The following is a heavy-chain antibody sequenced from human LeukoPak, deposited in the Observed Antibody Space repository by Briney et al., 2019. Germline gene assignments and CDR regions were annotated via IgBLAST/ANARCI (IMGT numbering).Heavy chain of an antibody. D-gene: IGHD3-10*01. CDR3: ARKNYGGKNYFDY. CDR2: ISYDGSNR. V-gene: IGHV3-30-3*01. J-gene: IGHJ4*02. CDR1: GFIFGHYV. Sequence: GGSLRLSCRCSGFIFGHYVMIWVRQAPGQGLEWVALISYDGSNRYYAESVKGRFTISRDNSKNTLYLQMNSLRTEDTAVYYCARKNYGGKNYFDYWGQGTQVTVSS.